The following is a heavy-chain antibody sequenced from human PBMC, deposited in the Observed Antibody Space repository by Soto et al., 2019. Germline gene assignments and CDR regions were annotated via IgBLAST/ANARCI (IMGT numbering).Heavy chain of an antibody. CDR1: GDSISISSYY. V-gene: IGHV4-39*01. CDR3: AHCSSTSCYGSFDY. J-gene: IGHJ4*02. CDR2: IYYSGST. Sequence: PSETLSLTSSVSGDSISISSYYWGWVRQPPGKGLEWIGSIYYSGSTYYNPSLKSRVTISVDTSKNQFSLKLSSVTAADTAVYYCAHCSSTSCYGSFDYWGQGTLVTVSS. D-gene: IGHD2-2*01.